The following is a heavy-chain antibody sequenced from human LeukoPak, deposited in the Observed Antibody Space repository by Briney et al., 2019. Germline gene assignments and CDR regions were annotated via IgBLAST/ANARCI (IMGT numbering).Heavy chain of an antibody. CDR1: GDTFNSYA. CDR3: ASHDFTLNWFDP. Sequence: SVKVSCKASGDTFNSYAISWLRQAPAQGLECMGGIIPIFGTANYAQKSQRRLTITADESTSTAYMELSSLRSEDTAVYYCASHDFTLNWFDPWGQGTLVTVSS. D-gene: IGHD3-3*01. J-gene: IGHJ5*02. V-gene: IGHV1-69*01. CDR2: IIPIFGTA.